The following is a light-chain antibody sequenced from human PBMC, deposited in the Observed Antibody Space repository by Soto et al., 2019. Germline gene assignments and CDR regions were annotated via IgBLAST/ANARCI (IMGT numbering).Light chain of an antibody. CDR3: QAWDSSTVV. J-gene: IGLJ2*01. Sequence: ELTQPPSVSVSPGQTASITCSGDKLGDKYACWYQQKPGQSPVLVIYQDSKRPSGIPERFSGSNSRNTATLTISGTQAMDEADYYCQAWDSSTVVFGGGTKLTVL. CDR2: QDS. V-gene: IGLV3-1*01. CDR1: KLGDKY.